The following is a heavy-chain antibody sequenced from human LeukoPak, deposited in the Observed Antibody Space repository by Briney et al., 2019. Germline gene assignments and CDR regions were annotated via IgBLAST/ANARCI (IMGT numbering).Heavy chain of an antibody. CDR1: GGSISGFY. CDR2: SHTSGST. CDR3: ARHTRYGHYNPLDI. Sequence: PSETLSLTCTVSGGSISGFYWSWIRQPPGKELEWIGYSHTSGSTGYNPSLESRVTISVDTSKNQFSLRVTSVTAADTAVYYCARHTRYGHYNPLDIWGQGTMVTVST. V-gene: IGHV4-4*09. D-gene: IGHD4-17*01. J-gene: IGHJ3*02.